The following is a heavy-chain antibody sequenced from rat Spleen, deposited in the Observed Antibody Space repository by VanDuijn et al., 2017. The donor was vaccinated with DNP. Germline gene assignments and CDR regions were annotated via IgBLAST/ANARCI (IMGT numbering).Heavy chain of an antibody. V-gene: IGHV5S10*01. D-gene: IGHD1-11*01. CDR2: IIYDGSHT. Sequence: EVQLVESGGGVVQPGNSLKLSCAASGFTFSDSAMAWVRQSPKKGLAWVATIIYDGSHTFYRDSVQGRFTISRDNAKTTLYLQMDSLRSDDTATYYCVTRGMYGGYDHWGQGVMVTVSS. CDR3: VTRGMYGGYDH. J-gene: IGHJ2*01. CDR1: GFTFSDSA.